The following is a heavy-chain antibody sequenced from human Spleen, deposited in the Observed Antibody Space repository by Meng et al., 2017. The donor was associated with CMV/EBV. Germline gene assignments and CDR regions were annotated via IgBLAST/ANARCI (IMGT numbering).Heavy chain of an antibody. CDR1: GESFGGYY. V-gene: IGHV4-34*02. CDR2: INHSGST. CDR3: AREDCSGGSCSYFDY. J-gene: IGHJ4*02. Sequence: QLQLQHLAEGLSTPSDTLSLTCAVYGESFGGYYWSWIRQPPGKGLQWIGEINHSGSTNYNPSLKSRVTISVDTSKNQFSLTLSSVTAADTAVYYCAREDCSGGSCSYFDYWGRGTLVTVSS. D-gene: IGHD2-15*01.